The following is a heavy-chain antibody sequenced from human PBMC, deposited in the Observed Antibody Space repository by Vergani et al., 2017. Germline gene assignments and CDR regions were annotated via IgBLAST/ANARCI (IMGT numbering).Heavy chain of an antibody. CDR2: IFSSGTT. J-gene: IGHJ4*02. D-gene: IGHD2-2*01. CDR1: GGSVRTSIGYY. Sequence: QVQLQESGPGLVKPSQTLSLSCTVSGGSVRTSIGYYWTWIRQPAGKTLEWIGEIFSSGTTNYNPSFKNRVTMSVDTSKNQFSLKLTSVTAADTAVYYCVRHAGYCGPSSCSHFDSWGQGTLVTVSS. V-gene: IGHV4-61*02. CDR3: VRHAGYCGPSSCSHFDS.